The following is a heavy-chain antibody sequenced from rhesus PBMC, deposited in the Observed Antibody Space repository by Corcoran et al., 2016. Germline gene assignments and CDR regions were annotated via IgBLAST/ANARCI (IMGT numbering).Heavy chain of an antibody. CDR3: ARHGGGSWPPYFDY. V-gene: IGHV4-65*01. J-gene: IGHJ4*01. CDR1: GGSISSSNR. CDR2: ISGSSGST. Sequence: QVQLQESGPGLAKPSETLSLTCAVPGGSISSSNRWSWIRQPPGKGLEWIGYISGSSGSTYYNPSLKSRVTISTDTSKNQFSLKLSSVTAADTAVYYCARHGGGSWPPYFDYWGQGVLVTVSS. D-gene: IGHD6-25*01.